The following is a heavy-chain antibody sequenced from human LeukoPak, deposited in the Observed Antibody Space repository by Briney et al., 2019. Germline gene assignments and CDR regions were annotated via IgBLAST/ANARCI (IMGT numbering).Heavy chain of an antibody. CDR3: AREGSGSYYNVVFDF. D-gene: IGHD3-10*01. Sequence: SETLSLTCTVSGGSISPYYWSWIRQPAGKGLGWIGRIYSSGNTDYNPSPKGRVTISVDKSKNQISLKLSSVTAAGTAGYFCAREGSGSYYNVVFDFWGQGTLVTVSS. CDR2: IYSSGNT. V-gene: IGHV4-4*07. J-gene: IGHJ4*02. CDR1: GGSISPYY.